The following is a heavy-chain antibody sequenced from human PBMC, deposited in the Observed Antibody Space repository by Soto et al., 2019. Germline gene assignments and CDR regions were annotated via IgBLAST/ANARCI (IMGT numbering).Heavy chain of an antibody. CDR2: IIPIFGTA. D-gene: IGHD6-19*01. V-gene: IGHV1-69*12. Sequence: QVQLVQSGAEVTKPGSSVKVSCKASGGTFSSYAISWVRQAPGQGLEWMGGIIPIFGTANYAQKFQGRVTITADESTSTAYMELSSLRSEDTAVYYCARDPAIREQWLDYGMDVWGQGTTVTVSS. J-gene: IGHJ6*02. CDR3: ARDPAIREQWLDYGMDV. CDR1: GGTFSSYA.